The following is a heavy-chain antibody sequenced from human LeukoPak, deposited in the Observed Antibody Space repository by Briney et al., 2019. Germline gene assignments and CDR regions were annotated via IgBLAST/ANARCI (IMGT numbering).Heavy chain of an antibody. V-gene: IGHV3-11*04. J-gene: IGHJ3*02. CDR2: ISSSGSTI. CDR3: ARRRIAARPGPGSFDI. CDR1: GGSISSSSYY. D-gene: IGHD6-6*01. Sequence: LSLTCTVSGGSISSSSYYWGWIRQAPGKGLEWVSYISSSGSTIYYADSVKGRFTISRDNAKNSLYLQMNSLRAEDTAVYYCARRRIAARPGPGSFDIWGQGTMVTVSS.